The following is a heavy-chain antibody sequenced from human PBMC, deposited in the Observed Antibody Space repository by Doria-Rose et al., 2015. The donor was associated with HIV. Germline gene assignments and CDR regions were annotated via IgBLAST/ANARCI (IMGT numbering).Heavy chain of an antibody. CDR3: ARIKSSRWYHKYYFDF. Sequence: SGPVLVKPTETLTLTCTVSGVSLSSPGMGVSWIRQPPGKALEWLANIFSDDERSYKTSLRSGLTISRGTSKSQVVLTMTDMGPVDTATYYCARIKSSRWYHKYYFDFWGQGTLVIVSA. V-gene: IGHV2-26*01. D-gene: IGHD6-13*01. CDR2: IFSDDER. J-gene: IGHJ4*02. CDR1: GVSLSSPGMG.